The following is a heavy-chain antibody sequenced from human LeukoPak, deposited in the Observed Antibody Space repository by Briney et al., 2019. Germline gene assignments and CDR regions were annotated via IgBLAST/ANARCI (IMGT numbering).Heavy chain of an antibody. CDR2: IYYSGST. D-gene: IGHD3-10*02. J-gene: IGHJ5*02. CDR1: GGSISGYY. V-gene: IGHV4-59*04. CDR3: ARHPLKHYVSDWFDP. Sequence: SETLSLTCTVSGGSISGYYWSWIRQPPGKGLEWIGYIYYSGSTYYNPPLKSRVTISVDTSKNQFSLKLTSVTAADTAVYYCARHPLKHYVSDWFDPWGQGTLVSVSS.